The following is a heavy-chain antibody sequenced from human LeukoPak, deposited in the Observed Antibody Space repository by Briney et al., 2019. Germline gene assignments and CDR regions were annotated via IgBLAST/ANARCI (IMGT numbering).Heavy chain of an antibody. J-gene: IGHJ4*02. V-gene: IGHV1-69*01. CDR1: GGTFSSYA. CDR2: IIPIFGTA. CDR3: ARDCSSTSCYGGGYDY. D-gene: IGHD2-2*01. Sequence: GASVKVSCKASGGTFSSYAISWVRQAPGQGLEWMGGIIPIFGTANYAQKCQGRVTITADESTSTAYMELSSLRSEDTAVYYCARDCSSTSCYGGGYDYWGQGTLVTVSS.